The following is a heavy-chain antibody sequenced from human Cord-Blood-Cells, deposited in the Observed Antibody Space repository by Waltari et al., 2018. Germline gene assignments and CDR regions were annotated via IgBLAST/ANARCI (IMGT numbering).Heavy chain of an antibody. CDR2: ISSSSSYI. CDR1: GFTFSSYS. Sequence: EVQLVESGGGLVTPGGSLRPPCAASGFTFSSYSMHWVRQAPGNGLEWVSSISSSSSYIYYADSVKGRFTISRDNAKNSLYLQMNSLRAEDTAVYYCARDGTPGEWELLKWFDPWGQGTLVTVSS. V-gene: IGHV3-21*01. CDR3: ARDGTPGEWELLKWFDP. J-gene: IGHJ5*02. D-gene: IGHD1-26*01.